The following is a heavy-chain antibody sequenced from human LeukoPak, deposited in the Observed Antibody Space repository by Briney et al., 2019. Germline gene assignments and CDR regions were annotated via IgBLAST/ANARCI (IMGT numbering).Heavy chain of an antibody. D-gene: IGHD3-10*01. CDR1: GYTFTGYY. CDR2: INPNSGGT. Sequence: ASVNVSCTASGYTFTGYYMHWVRQAPGPGLEWMGWINPNSGGTNYAQKFQDRVTMTRDTSISTAYMELSRLRSDDTAVYYCARDGGYYGSGSYLSFDYWGQGTLVTVSS. CDR3: ARDGGYYGSGSYLSFDY. V-gene: IGHV1-2*02. J-gene: IGHJ4*02.